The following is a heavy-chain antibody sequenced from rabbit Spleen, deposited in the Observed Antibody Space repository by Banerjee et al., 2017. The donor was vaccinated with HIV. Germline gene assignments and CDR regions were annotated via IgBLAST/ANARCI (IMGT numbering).Heavy chain of an antibody. V-gene: IGHV1S40*01. J-gene: IGHJ6*01. D-gene: IGHD7-1*01. CDR1: GFSFSSGYD. CDR2: MYTGDSGST. Sequence: QSLEESGGGLVKPGASLTLTCKASGFSFSSGYDMCWVRQAPGKGLEWVACMYTGDSGSTHYASWAKGRFTISKTSSTTVTLQMTSLTVADTATYFCARFYAGYGDFGYAAMWGPGTLVTVS. CDR3: ARFYAGYGDFGYAAM.